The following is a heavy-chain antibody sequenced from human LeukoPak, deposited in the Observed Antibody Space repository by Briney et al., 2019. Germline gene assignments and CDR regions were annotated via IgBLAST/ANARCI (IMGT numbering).Heavy chain of an antibody. V-gene: IGHV4-39*01. Sequence: SETLSLTCTVSGGSISSNSYYWGWIRQPPGRGLEWIGSISYSGTTYYNPPLKSRVTISVDTSKNQFSLKLNSVTAADTAMYYCARHGVAVVTSSFDYWGQGTLVTVSS. CDR3: ARHGVAVVTSSFDY. D-gene: IGHD2-15*01. CDR1: GGSISSNSYY. CDR2: ISYSGTT. J-gene: IGHJ4*02.